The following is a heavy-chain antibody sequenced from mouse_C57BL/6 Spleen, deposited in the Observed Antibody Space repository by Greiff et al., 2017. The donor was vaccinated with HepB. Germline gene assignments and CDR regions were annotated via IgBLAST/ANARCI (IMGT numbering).Heavy chain of an antibody. CDR3: ARQTGYFDY. CDR2: VSGGGGNT. Sequence: EVKVEESGGGLVKPGGSLKLSCAASGFTFSSYTMYWVRQTPEKRLEWVATVSGGGGNTYYPDSVKGRFTISRDKAKNTLYLQMSSLRSEDTALYYCARQTGYFDYWGQGTTLTVSS. J-gene: IGHJ2*01. CDR1: GFTFSSYT. D-gene: IGHD4-1*01. V-gene: IGHV5-9*01.